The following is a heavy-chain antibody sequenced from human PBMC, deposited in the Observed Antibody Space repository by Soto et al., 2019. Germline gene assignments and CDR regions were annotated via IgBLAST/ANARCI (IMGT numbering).Heavy chain of an antibody. V-gene: IGHV1-18*01. D-gene: IGHD2-2*01. CDR2: ISAYNGAT. Sequence: ASVKVSCKASGYTFNAYAISWVRQAPGQGLEYMGWISAYNGATNFAQMFRGRVTLTTDTSTSTAYMELSSLRSEDTAVYYCASTDIVLVPATILPFDPWGQGTLVTVSS. J-gene: IGHJ5*02. CDR1: GYTFNAYA. CDR3: ASTDIVLVPATILPFDP.